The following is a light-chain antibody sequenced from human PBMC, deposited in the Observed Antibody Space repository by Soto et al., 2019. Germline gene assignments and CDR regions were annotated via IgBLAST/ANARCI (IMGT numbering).Light chain of an antibody. J-gene: IGKJ4*01. Sequence: EIVLTQSPGTLSLSPGERATLSCRASQSVSNNYLAWYQQKPGQAPRLLIYGASNRATGIPDRFSGSGSGTDFTLTINRLEPEDFAVYFCQQYGSSPLTFGGGTKVDIK. CDR2: GAS. CDR3: QQYGSSPLT. V-gene: IGKV3-20*01. CDR1: QSVSNNY.